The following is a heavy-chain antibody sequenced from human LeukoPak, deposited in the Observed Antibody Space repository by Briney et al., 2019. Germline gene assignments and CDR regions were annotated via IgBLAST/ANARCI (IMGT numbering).Heavy chain of an antibody. V-gene: IGHV3-21*01. J-gene: IGHJ3*02. CDR1: GFTFSSYY. D-gene: IGHD3-10*01. Sequence: GGSLRLSCAASGFTFSSYYMNWVRQAPGKGLEWVSSIGTSSNYIFYADSVQGRFTISRDNAKNSLFLQMNSLRAEDTAVYYCAREVVRGVPGQGAFDIWGRGTMVTVSS. CDR3: AREVVRGVPGQGAFDI. CDR2: IGTSSNYI.